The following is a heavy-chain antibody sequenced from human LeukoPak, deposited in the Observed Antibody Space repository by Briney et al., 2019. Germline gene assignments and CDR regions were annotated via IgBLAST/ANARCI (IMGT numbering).Heavy chain of an antibody. CDR1: GYTFTSYG. D-gene: IGHD5-18*01. Sequence: ASVKVSCKASGYTFTSYGLSWVRQAPGQGLEWMGWISAYNGNTNYAQKLQGRVTMTTDTSTSTAYMELRSLRSDDTAVYYCARGERGYSYGTWGYWGQGTLVTVSS. J-gene: IGHJ4*02. V-gene: IGHV1-18*01. CDR2: ISAYNGNT. CDR3: ARGERGYSYGTWGY.